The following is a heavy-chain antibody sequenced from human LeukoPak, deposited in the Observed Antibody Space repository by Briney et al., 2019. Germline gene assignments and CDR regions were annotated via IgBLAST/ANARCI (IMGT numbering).Heavy chain of an antibody. Sequence: TGGSLRLSCAASGFTFSSYAMSWVRQAPGKGLEWVSVIYSGGSTYYADSVKGRFTISRDNSKNMLYLQMNSLRAEDTAVYYCARDSGGYYYYGMDVWGQGTTVTVSS. V-gene: IGHV3-53*01. CDR2: IYSGGST. CDR1: GFTFSSYA. CDR3: ARDSGGYYYYGMDV. D-gene: IGHD3-16*01. J-gene: IGHJ6*02.